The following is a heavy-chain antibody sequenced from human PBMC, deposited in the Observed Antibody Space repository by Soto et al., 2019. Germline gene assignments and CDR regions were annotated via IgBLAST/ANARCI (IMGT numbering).Heavy chain of an antibody. CDR2: ISYDGSNK. D-gene: IGHD2-15*01. V-gene: IGHV3-30*18. J-gene: IGHJ6*02. CDR1: GFTFSSYG. CDR3: AKDAKTVVVAATNYYGMDV. Sequence: QVQLVESGGGVVQPGRSLRLSCAASGFTFSSYGMHWVRQAPGKGLEWVAVISYDGSNKYYADSVKGRFSISRDNSKNTLYLQMNSLRAEDTAVFYCAKDAKTVVVAATNYYGMDVWGQGTTVTVS.